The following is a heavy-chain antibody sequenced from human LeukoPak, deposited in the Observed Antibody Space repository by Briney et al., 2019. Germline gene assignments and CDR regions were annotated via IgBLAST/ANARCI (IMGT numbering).Heavy chain of an antibody. CDR2: ISYDGSTK. CDR3: AGHYGAWHYFDY. V-gene: IGHV3-30*04. D-gene: IGHD3-16*01. CDR1: GFTFSSYA. Sequence: GGSLRLSCAASGFTFSSYAIHWVRQAPGKGLEWVALISYDGSTKYSTDSVKGRFTISRDNSKNTLYLQMNSLRPEDTAVYYCAGHYGAWHYFDYWGQGTPVTVSS. J-gene: IGHJ4*02.